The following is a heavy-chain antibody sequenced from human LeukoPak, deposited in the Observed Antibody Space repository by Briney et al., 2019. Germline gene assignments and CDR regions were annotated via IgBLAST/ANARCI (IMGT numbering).Heavy chain of an antibody. J-gene: IGHJ4*02. Sequence: GGSLRLSCAASGFTFSDYYMSWVRQAPGKGLEWVSYISSSGSTIYYADSVKGRFTISRDNAKNSLYLQVNSLRAEDTAVYYCARSWGHVTPLDYWGQGTLVTVSS. D-gene: IGHD6-13*01. CDR3: ARSWGHVTPLDY. CDR1: GFTFSDYY. CDR2: ISSSGSTI. V-gene: IGHV3-11*01.